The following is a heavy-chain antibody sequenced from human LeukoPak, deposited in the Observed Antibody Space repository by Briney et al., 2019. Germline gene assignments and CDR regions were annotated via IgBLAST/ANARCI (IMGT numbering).Heavy chain of an antibody. CDR3: ARFGYVAAVDL. CDR2: INIGGTTK. D-gene: IGHD2-15*01. Sequence: PGGSLRLSCAASGFTFNDYYMSWIRQAPGKGLEWLSYINIGGTTKHYADSVKGRFTISRDNAKNLLYLQMNSLRDEDTAVYYCARFGYVAAVDLWGQGTLVTVSS. J-gene: IGHJ4*02. V-gene: IGHV3-11*04. CDR1: GFTFNDYY.